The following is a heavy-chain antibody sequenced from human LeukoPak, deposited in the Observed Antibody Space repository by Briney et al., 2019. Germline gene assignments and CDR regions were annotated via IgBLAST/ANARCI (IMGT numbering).Heavy chain of an antibody. V-gene: IGHV3-21*01. CDR2: IGSRTGDI. CDR1: GFTFSSYS. D-gene: IGHD4/OR15-4a*01. CDR3: ARETEPLDYGDSTNLDY. J-gene: IGHJ4*02. Sequence: GGSLRLSCAASGFTFSSYSMNWVRQAPGKGLEWVAFIGSRTGDIYYVDSVKGRFSISRDNAKDSVYLQMNSLRADDTAVYYCARETEPLDYGDSTNLDYWGQGTLVTVSS.